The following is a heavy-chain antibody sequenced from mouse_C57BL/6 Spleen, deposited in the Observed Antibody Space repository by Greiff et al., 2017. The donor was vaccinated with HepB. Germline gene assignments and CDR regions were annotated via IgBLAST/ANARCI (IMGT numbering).Heavy chain of an antibody. V-gene: IGHV1-55*01. CDR1: GYTFTSYW. Sequence: QVQLQQPGAELVKPGASVKMSCKASGYTFTSYWITWVKQRPGQGLEWIGDIYPGSGSTNYNEKFKSKATLTVDTSSSTAYMQLSSLTSEDSAVYYCASYDYGSSNWYFDVWGTGTTVTVSS. J-gene: IGHJ1*03. CDR2: IYPGSGST. CDR3: ASYDYGSSNWYFDV. D-gene: IGHD1-1*01.